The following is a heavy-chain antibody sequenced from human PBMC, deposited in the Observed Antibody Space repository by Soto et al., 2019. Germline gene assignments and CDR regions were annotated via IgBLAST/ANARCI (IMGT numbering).Heavy chain of an antibody. V-gene: IGHV3-23*01. CDR1: GFTFTNYA. CDR2: ISGSGAST. CDR3: ANTLDSESDDINPVFG. Sequence: EVQLLESGGGLVQPGGSLRLSCAVSGFTFTNYAMSWVRQAPGKGLEWVSAISGSGASTYYADSVKGRFTISRDNSKNTLYLQMYSLRTEDTAVYSCANTLDSESDDINPVFGWGQGTLVTVSS. J-gene: IGHJ4*02. D-gene: IGHD3-10*01.